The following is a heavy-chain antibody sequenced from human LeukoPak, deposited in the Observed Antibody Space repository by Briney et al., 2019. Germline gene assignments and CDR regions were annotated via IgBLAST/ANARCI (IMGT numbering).Heavy chain of an antibody. V-gene: IGHV1-8*01. Sequence: GASVKVSCKASGYTFTSYDINWVRQATGQGLEWMGWMNPNSGNTGYAQKFQGRVTMTRNTSTSTAYMELSSLRSEDTAVYYCARVLARTGTTFPRGFDYWGQGTLVTVSS. CDR2: MNPNSGNT. D-gene: IGHD1-1*01. CDR1: GYTFTSYD. J-gene: IGHJ4*02. CDR3: ARVLARTGTTFPRGFDY.